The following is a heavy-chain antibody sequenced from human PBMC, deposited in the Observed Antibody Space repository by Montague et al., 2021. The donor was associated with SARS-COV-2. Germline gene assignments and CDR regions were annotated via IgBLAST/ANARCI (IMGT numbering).Heavy chain of an antibody. D-gene: IGHD4-17*01. CDR2: FYYAGGT. J-gene: IGHJ4*02. Sequence: SETLSLTCTVSGGSVSSISSHWGWIRQPPGKGLEYIGSFYYAGGTQYNPSLKSRVTISVDTSNDQFSLKMNSVTAADTAVYFCARLYGPSFDYWGQGTLVTVSS. V-gene: IGHV4-39*01. CDR1: GGSVSSISSH. CDR3: ARLYGPSFDY.